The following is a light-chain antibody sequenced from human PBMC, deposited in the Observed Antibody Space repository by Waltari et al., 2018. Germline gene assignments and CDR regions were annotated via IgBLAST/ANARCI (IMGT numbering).Light chain of an antibody. V-gene: IGKV3-15*01. J-gene: IGKJ1*01. CDR3: QQYNNWPPWT. CDR1: QGVSSN. CDR2: GAS. Sequence: EIVMTQSPVTLSVSPGERATVSCRASQGVSSNLAWYQQKPGQAPRLLIYGASTRATGIPARFSGSGSGTEFTLTISSLQSEDFAVYYCQQYNNWPPWTFGQGTKVEIK.